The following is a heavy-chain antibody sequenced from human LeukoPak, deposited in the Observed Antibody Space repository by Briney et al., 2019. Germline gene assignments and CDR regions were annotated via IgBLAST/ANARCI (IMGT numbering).Heavy chain of an antibody. Sequence: SETLSLTCTVSGGSISGSSYYWGWIRQPPGKGLEWIGSIYYSGSSYYNPSLKSRVTISKDTTKNQFSLKLTSVTAADTAFYYCARATSLFRDWGQGTLVTVSS. CDR1: GGSISGSSYY. CDR2: IYYSGSS. CDR3: ARATSLFRD. J-gene: IGHJ4*02. D-gene: IGHD3-10*01. V-gene: IGHV4-39*07.